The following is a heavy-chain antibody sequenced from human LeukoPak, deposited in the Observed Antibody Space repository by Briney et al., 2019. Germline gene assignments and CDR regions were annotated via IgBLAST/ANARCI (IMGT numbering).Heavy chain of an antibody. Sequence: GGSLRLSCAASGFTFNNYAMNWVRQAPGKGLEWVSSISGGGETTYYAASAKGRFTISRDNSQNTLYLQMNGLRAEDTAVYYCARDYADYVGYFFFDYWGQGTLVTVSS. CDR2: ISGGGETT. D-gene: IGHD4-17*01. V-gene: IGHV3-23*01. CDR3: ARDYADYVGYFFFDY. CDR1: GFTFNNYA. J-gene: IGHJ4*02.